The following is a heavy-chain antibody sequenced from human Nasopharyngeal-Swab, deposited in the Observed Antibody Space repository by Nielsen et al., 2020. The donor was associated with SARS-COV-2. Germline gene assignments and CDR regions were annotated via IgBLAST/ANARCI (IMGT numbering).Heavy chain of an antibody. CDR1: GFTVSSNY. CDR2: IYSGGST. J-gene: IGHJ4*02. CDR3: ATADPAGSPSVWLDY. D-gene: IGHD1-14*01. V-gene: IGHV3-53*04. Sequence: GESLKISCAASGFTVSSNYMSWVRQAPGKGLEWVSVIYSGGSTYYADSVKGRFTISRHNSKNTLYLQMNSLRAEDTAVYYCATADPAGSPSVWLDYWGQGTLVTVSS.